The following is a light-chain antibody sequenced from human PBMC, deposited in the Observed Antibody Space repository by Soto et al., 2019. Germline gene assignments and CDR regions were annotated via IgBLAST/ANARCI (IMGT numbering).Light chain of an antibody. CDR3: AAWDDSLSGPGV. J-gene: IGLJ7*01. V-gene: IGLV1-47*01. CDR2: KNN. CDR1: SSNIGNFY. Sequence: QSVLTQPPSASGTPGQRGTISCSGSSSNIGNFYVYWYQQLPGTAPKLLIYKNNQRPLGVPDRFSGSKSGTSASLAIGGLRSEDEADYYCAAWDDSLSGPGVFGGGTQLTVL.